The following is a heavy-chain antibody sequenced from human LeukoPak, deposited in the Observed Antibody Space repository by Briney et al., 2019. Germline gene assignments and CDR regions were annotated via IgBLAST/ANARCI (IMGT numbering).Heavy chain of an antibody. J-gene: IGHJ4*02. D-gene: IGHD6-19*01. Sequence: ASVKVSCKASGYTFTGYYMHWVRQAPGQGLEWMGWINPNSGGTNYAQKFQGRVTMTRDTSISTAYMELSRLRSEDTAVYYCARGITPGIAVAGTDYWGQGTLVTVSS. CDR3: ARGITPGIAVAGTDY. CDR1: GYTFTGYY. CDR2: INPNSGGT. V-gene: IGHV1-2*02.